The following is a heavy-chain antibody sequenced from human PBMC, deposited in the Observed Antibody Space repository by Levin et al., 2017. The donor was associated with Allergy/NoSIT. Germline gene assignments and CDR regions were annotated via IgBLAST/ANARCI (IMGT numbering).Heavy chain of an antibody. Sequence: SETLSLTCAVSGGSISSGGYSWSWIRQPPGKGLEWIGNIYLSGSTNDNPSLKRRVTMSVDRSKNQFSLKLSYVTAEDTAVNYCARVAGYSYGYCDDYWGSGTLVTVSS. D-gene: IGHD5-18*01. CDR3: ARVAGYSYGYCDDY. J-gene: IGHJ4*02. CDR1: GGSISSGGYS. V-gene: IGHV4-30-2*01. CDR2: IYLSGST.